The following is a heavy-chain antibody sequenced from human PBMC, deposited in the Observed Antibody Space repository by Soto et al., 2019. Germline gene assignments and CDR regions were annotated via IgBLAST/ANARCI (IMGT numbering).Heavy chain of an antibody. J-gene: IGHJ6*02. CDR3: ARGLGYCSGGSCETNYYYYGMDV. CDR1: GGTFSSYA. V-gene: IGHV1-69*13. CDR2: IIPIFGTA. Sequence: RASVKVSCKASGGTFSSYAISWVRQAPGQGLEWMGGIIPIFGTANYAQKFQGRVTITADESTSTAYMELSSLRSEDTAVYYCARGLGYCSGGSCETNYYYYGMDVWGQGTTVTVSS. D-gene: IGHD2-15*01.